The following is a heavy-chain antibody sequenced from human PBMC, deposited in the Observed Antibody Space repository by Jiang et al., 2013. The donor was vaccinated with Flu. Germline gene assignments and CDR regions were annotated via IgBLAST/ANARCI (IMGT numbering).Heavy chain of an antibody. D-gene: IGHD2-15*01. CDR2: IYYSGST. V-gene: IGHV4-59*01. CDR1: GGSISSYY. CDR3: ARACYVTAWFDP. J-gene: IGHJ5*02. Sequence: TMSLTCTVSGGSISSYYWSWIRQPPGKGLEWIGYIYYSGSTNYNPSLKSRVTISVDTSKNQFSLKLSSVTAADTAVYYCARACYVTAWFDPWGQGTLVTVSS.